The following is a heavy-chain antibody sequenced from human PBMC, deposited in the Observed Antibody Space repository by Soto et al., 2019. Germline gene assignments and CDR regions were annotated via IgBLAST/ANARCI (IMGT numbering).Heavy chain of an antibody. CDR2: FIPILDMA. Sequence: QVQVVQSGAEVKKPESSVKVSCKPSGGTFNTNTVNWVRLAPGHGLEWMGRFIPILDMANYAQKFQDRVTITADRSTFTAYMELNSLTSDDTAVYYCAITYCNVNYCPSDFEFWGPGTRVTGSS. CDR1: GGTFNTNT. J-gene: IGHJ4*02. V-gene: IGHV1-69*02. D-gene: IGHD2-21*01. CDR3: AITYCNVNYCPSDFEF.